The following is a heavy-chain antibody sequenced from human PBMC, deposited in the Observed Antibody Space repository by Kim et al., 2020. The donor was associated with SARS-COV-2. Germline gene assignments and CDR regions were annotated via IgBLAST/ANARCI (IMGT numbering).Heavy chain of an antibody. D-gene: IGHD6-6*01. J-gene: IGHJ4*02. CDR1: GGSFSGYY. V-gene: IGHV4-34*01. Sequence: SETLSLTCAVYGGSFSGYYWIWIRQPPGKGLEWIGEINHSGSTNYNPSLKSRVTISVDTSKNQFSLKLTSVTAADTAVYYCARAGIAAPPKYWGQGTLVT. CDR2: INHSGST. CDR3: ARAGIAAPPKY.